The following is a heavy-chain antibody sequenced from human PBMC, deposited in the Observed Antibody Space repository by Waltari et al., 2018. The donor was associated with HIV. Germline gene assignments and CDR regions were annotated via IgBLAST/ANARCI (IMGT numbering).Heavy chain of an antibody. J-gene: IGHJ4*02. CDR2: ISWNIDTV. CDR3: VKSEDLELRGIFGF. V-gene: IGHV3-9*01. CDR1: GFTFDDFA. D-gene: IGHD1-26*01. Sequence: EVQLVESGGGLVQPGRSLRLSCEASGFTFDDFAMHWVREVPGKVLDWVAGISWNIDTVAYVDSVKGRFTISRDNAQNSLHLQMNTLRPEDTGLYYCVKSEDLELRGIFGFWGQGTLVTVSS.